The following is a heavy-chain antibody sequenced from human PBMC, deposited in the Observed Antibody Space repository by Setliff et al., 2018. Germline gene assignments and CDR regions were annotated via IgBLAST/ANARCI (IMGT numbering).Heavy chain of an antibody. CDR2: VNPKNGGI. D-gene: IGHD2-2*01. CDR3: ARPLSNCNRGAFSI. Sequence: ASVKVSCKASGYSFIDYYIHWVRQAPGQGPEWMGRVNPKNGGILYSQKFEGRVSMTGDRTISTVYMDLRSLTFDDTAVYYCARPLSNCNRGAFSIWGQGTMVTVSS. V-gene: IGHV1-2*06. CDR1: GYSFIDYY. J-gene: IGHJ3*02.